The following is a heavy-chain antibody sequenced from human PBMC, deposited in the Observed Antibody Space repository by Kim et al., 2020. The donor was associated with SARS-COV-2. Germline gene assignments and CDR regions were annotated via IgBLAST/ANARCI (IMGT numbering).Heavy chain of an antibody. V-gene: IGHV4-4*02. CDR1: GASINSINW. CDR3: ARLRTDSGSYFRFDY. J-gene: IGHJ4*02. Sequence: SETLSLTCAVSGASINSINWWRWVRQPPGGGLEWIGEIHHSGNTNYNPSLKSRVSISVDNSNNLFSLRLSSVTAADTAVYYCARLRTDSGSYFRFDYWGQGTLVTVSS. D-gene: IGHD1-26*01. CDR2: IHHSGNT.